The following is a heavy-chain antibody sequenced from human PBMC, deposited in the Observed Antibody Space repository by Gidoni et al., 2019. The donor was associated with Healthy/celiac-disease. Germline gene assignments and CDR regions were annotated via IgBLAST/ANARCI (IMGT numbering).Heavy chain of an antibody. V-gene: IGHV3-30*18. CDR2: ISYDGSNK. CDR1: GFTFSSYG. Sequence: QVQLVESGGGVVQPGRSLRLSCAASGFTFSSYGMHWVRQAPGKGLEWVAVISYDGSNKYYADSVKGRFTISRDNSKNTLYLQMNSLRAEDTAVYYCAKGAEYQLLTAVDVWGQGTTVTVSS. D-gene: IGHD2-2*01. CDR3: AKGAEYQLLTAVDV. J-gene: IGHJ6*02.